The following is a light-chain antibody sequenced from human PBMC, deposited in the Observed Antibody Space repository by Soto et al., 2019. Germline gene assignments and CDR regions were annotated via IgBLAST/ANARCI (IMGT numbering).Light chain of an antibody. CDR2: KAS. Sequence: IQVTQSPSTLSASVGDRVTITCRASQNIDVWLAWYQQKPGKAPHLLIYKASTLGTGVLSRFSGSGSGTEFTLTISGLQPGEFATLHCQLDNTVWTFGQGTRV. V-gene: IGKV1-5*03. CDR3: QLDNTVWT. J-gene: IGKJ1*01. CDR1: QNIDVW.